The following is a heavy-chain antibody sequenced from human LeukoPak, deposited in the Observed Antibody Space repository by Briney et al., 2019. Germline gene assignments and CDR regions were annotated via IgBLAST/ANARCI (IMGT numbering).Heavy chain of an antibody. D-gene: IGHD4-23*01. J-gene: IGHJ4*02. CDR1: GYTFISYY. V-gene: IGHV1-46*01. CDR3: AKAPGHSTPLPGASGRAYYLDC. CDR2: INPSGGST. Sequence: GASVKVSCKASGYTFISYYMHWVRQAPGQGLEWMGIINPSGGSTSYAQKFQGRVTMTRDTSTSTVYMELSSLRSEDTAVYYCAKAPGHSTPLPGASGRAYYLDCWGQGTLVTVSS.